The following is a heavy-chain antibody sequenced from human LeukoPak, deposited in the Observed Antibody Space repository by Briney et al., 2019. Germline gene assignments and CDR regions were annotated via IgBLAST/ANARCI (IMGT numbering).Heavy chain of an antibody. CDR2: ISSSGNTI. V-gene: IGHV3-11*04. J-gene: IGHJ4*02. Sequence: GGSLRLSCTASDFTFSDYYMNWIRQAPGKGLEWISYISSSGNTISYADSVKGRFTISRDNAKNSLSLQMNSLRAEDTAVYYCARVGIAVALRYWGQGTLVTVSS. CDR1: DFTFSDYY. CDR3: ARVGIAVALRY. D-gene: IGHD6-19*01.